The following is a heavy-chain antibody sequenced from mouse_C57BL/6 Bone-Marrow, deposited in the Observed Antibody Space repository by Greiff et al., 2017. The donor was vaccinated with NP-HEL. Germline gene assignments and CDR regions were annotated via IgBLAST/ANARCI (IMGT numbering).Heavy chain of an antibody. D-gene: IGHD1-1*01. CDR1: GYTFTSYT. CDR3: ARYPIYYGSRRSYCDY. V-gene: IGHV1-4*01. Sequence: QVQLQQSGAELARPGASVKMSCKASGYTFTSYTMHWVKQRPGQGLEWIGYINPSSGYTKYNQKFKDKATLTADKSSSTAYMQLSSLTSEDSAVYYCARYPIYYGSRRSYCDYWGQGTTLTVSS. CDR2: INPSSGYT. J-gene: IGHJ2*01.